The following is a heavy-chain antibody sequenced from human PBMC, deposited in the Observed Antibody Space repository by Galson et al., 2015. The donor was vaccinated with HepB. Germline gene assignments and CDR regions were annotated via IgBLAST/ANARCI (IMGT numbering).Heavy chain of an antibody. Sequence: SLRLSCAASGFSFSSYWMSWGRQAPGKGLEWVANIKTDGSESSYLDSVKGRFTISRDNAKSSVYLQMNSLRVEDTAIYFCAKEGREAARIDYWGQGTLVTVSS. CDR1: GFSFSSYW. D-gene: IGHD6-6*01. CDR3: AKEGREAARIDY. V-gene: IGHV3-7*01. CDR2: IKTDGSES. J-gene: IGHJ4*02.